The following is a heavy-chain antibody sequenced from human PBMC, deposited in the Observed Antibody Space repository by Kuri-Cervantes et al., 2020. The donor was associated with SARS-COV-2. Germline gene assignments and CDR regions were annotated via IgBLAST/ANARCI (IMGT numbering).Heavy chain of an antibody. J-gene: IGHJ4*02. D-gene: IGHD1-26*01. CDR3: ARLGSGGSYYFDY. CDR1: GFTFSSYA. CDR2: INSDGSST. Sequence: GESLKISCAASGFTFSSYAMHWVRQAPGKGLVWVSRINSDGSSTSYADSVKGRFTISRDNAKNTLYLQMNSLRAEDTAVYYCARLGSGGSYYFDYWGQGTLVTVSS. V-gene: IGHV3-74*01.